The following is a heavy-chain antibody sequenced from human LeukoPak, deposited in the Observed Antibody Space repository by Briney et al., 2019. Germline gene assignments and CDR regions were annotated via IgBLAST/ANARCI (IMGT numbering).Heavy chain of an antibody. V-gene: IGHV3-23*01. D-gene: IGHD5-12*01. CDR2: ISGSGGST. J-gene: IGHJ4*02. Sequence: GGSLRLSCAASGFIFGTYTMNWVRQAPGKGLEWVSAISGSGGSTFYAGSVKGRFTISRDNSKNTLSLQMTSLKAEDTAVYYCATKLGSGYDYVYWGQGTLVTVSS. CDR1: GFIFGTYT. CDR3: ATKLGSGYDYVY.